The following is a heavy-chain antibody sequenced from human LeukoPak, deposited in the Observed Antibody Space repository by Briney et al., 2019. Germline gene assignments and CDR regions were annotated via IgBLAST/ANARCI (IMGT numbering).Heavy chain of an antibody. CDR1: GYTSTSYA. D-gene: IGHD1-26*01. CDR2: INAGNGNT. V-gene: IGHV1-3*01. Sequence: ASVKVSCKASGYTSTSYAMHWVRQAPGQRLEWMGWINAGNGNTKYSQKFQGRVTITRDTSASTAYMELSSLRSEDTAVYYCARTVGATIEIDYWGQGTLVTVSS. J-gene: IGHJ4*02. CDR3: ARTVGATIEIDY.